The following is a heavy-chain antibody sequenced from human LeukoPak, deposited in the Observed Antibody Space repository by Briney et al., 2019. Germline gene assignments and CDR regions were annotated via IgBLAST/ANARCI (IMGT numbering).Heavy chain of an antibody. V-gene: IGHV4-34*01. CDR3: ARGRLRRPIDY. J-gene: IGHJ4*02. Sequence: SETLSLTCAVYGGSFSGYYWSWTRQPPGKGLEWIGEINHSGSTNYNPSLKSRVTISVDTSKNQFSLKLSSVTAADTAVYYCARGRLRRPIDYWGQGTLVTVSS. CDR1: GGSFSGYY. CDR2: INHSGST.